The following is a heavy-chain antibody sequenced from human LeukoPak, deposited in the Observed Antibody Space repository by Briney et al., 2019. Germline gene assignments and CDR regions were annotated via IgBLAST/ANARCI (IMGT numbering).Heavy chain of an antibody. Sequence: SGPTLVNPAQTLTLTCTFSGFSLSTSGMRVSWIRQPPGKALEWLARIDWDDDKFYSTSLKTRLTISKDTSKNQVVLTITKMDPVDTATYYCARTWRIRPFDYWGQGTLVTVSS. CDR3: ARTWRIRPFDY. D-gene: IGHD3-3*02. J-gene: IGHJ4*02. CDR2: IDWDDDK. V-gene: IGHV2-70*04. CDR1: GFSLSTSGMR.